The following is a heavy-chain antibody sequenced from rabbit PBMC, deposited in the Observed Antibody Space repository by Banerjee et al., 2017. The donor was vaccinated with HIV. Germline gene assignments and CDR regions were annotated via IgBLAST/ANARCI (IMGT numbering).Heavy chain of an antibody. CDR1: GFSFSNKYV. Sequence: QEQLEESGGGLVKPEGSLTLTCKASGFSFSNKYVMCWVRQAPGKGLEWIACIDAGSSGNTYYASWAKGRFTISKTSWTTVTLQMTSLTAADTATYFCARADYAYGGQFKLWGQGTLVTVS. J-gene: IGHJ4*01. CDR2: IDAGSSGNT. V-gene: IGHV1S45*01. CDR3: ARADYAYGGQFKL. D-gene: IGHD6-1*01.